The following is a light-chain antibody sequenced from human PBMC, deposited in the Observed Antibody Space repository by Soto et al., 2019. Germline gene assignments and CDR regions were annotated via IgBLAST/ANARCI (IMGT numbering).Light chain of an antibody. CDR1: QSLLHSNGYNY. CDR3: MQGRQPPRT. J-gene: IGKJ1*01. Sequence: DIVMTQSPLSLPVTPGEPASISCRSSQSLLHSNGYNYLDWYLQKPGQSPQLLIYLGSNRASGVPDRFSGSGSGTDFTLKISRVEAEDVGVYYCMQGRQPPRTVGQGTRVDIQ. V-gene: IGKV2-28*01. CDR2: LGS.